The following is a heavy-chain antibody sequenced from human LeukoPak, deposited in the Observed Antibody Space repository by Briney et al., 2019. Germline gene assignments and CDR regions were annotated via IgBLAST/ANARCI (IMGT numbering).Heavy chain of an antibody. CDR1: GFTFSSYW. V-gene: IGHV3-7*03. J-gene: IGHJ6*02. CDR2: IKQDGSEK. CDR3: ARAPQPFYYDFWSGYLGNYYYYGMDV. D-gene: IGHD3-3*01. Sequence: GGSLRLSCAASGFTFSSYWMSWVRQAPGKGLEWVANIKQDGSEKYYVDSVKGRFTISRDNAKNSLYLQMNSLRAGDTAVYYCARAPQPFYYDFWSGYLGNYYYYGMDVWGQGTRSPSP.